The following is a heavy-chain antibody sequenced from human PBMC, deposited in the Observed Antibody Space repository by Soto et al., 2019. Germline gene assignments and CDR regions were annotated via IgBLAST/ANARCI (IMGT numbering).Heavy chain of an antibody. D-gene: IGHD2-15*01. CDR3: ARGLIVVVVAAHGEFDY. CDR2: ISSSSTI. J-gene: IGHJ4*02. CDR1: GFTFSSYS. V-gene: IGHV3-48*01. Sequence: GGSLRLSCAASGFTFSSYSMNWVRQAPGKGLEWVSYISSSSTIYYADSVKGRFTISRDNAKNSLYLQMNSLRAEDTAVYYCARGLIVVVVAAHGEFDYWGQGTLVTVSS.